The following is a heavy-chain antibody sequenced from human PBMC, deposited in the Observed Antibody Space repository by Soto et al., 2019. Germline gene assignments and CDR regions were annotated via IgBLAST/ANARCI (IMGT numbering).Heavy chain of an antibody. CDR3: VIRRAGSGYYFVL. D-gene: IGHD3-22*01. CDR1: GFTFSTYA. J-gene: IGHJ4*02. Sequence: QVQLVESGGGVVQPGGSLRLSCVASGFTFSTYAIHWVRQAPGKGLEWVALVSVDGSLEYYADSVKGRSTVSRDNSKSTLYFQMNSLRPEDTPFYCGVIRRAGSGYYFVLWGPGTLATGSS. V-gene: IGHV3-30-3*01. CDR2: VSVDGSLE.